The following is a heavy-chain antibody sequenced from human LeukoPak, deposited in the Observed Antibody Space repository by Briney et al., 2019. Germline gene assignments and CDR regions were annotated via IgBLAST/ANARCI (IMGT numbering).Heavy chain of an antibody. CDR2: IYSGGST. V-gene: IGHV3-66*02. Sequence: GGSLRLSCAASGFTFSSYSMSWVRQAPGKGLEWVSVIYSGGSTYYADSVKGRFTISRDNSKNTLYLQMNSLRAEDTAVYYYARVSRASSGWYDYWGQGTLVTVSS. J-gene: IGHJ4*02. CDR1: GFTFSSYS. D-gene: IGHD6-19*01. CDR3: ARVSRASSGWYDY.